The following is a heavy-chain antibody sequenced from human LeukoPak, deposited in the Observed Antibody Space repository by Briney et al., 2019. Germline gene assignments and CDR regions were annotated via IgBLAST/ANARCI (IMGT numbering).Heavy chain of an antibody. CDR3: ARLHDYAYYMDV. D-gene: IGHD4-17*01. V-gene: IGHV4-39*07. Sequence: PSETLSLTCTVSGGSISSSSYYWGWIRQPPGKGLEWIGSIYYSGSTYYNPSLKSRVTISVDTSKNQFSLKLSSVTAADTAVYYCARLHDYAYYMDVWGKGTTVTVSS. CDR1: GGSISSSSYY. J-gene: IGHJ6*03. CDR2: IYYSGST.